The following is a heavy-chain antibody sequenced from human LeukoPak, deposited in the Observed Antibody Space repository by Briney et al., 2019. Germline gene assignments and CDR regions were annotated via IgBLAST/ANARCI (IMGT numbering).Heavy chain of an antibody. Sequence: GGSLRLSCAASGFTFSSYWMSWVRQAPGKGLECVAKIKEDGSEKYYVDSVKGRFTISRDNANNSLYLQMNSLRADDTAVYYCARVERLIARITFDYWGQGTLVTVSS. CDR2: IKEDGSEK. CDR1: GFTFSSYW. J-gene: IGHJ4*02. CDR3: ARVERLIARITFDY. V-gene: IGHV3-7*01. D-gene: IGHD3-10*01.